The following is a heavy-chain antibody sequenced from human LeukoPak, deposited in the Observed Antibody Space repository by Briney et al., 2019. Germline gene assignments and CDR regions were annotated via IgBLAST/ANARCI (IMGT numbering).Heavy chain of an antibody. Sequence: SETLSLTCTVSGGSISSYYWSWIRQPAGKGLEWIGRIYTSGSTNYNPSLKSRVTMSVDTSKNQFSLKLSPVTAADTAVYYCARGLYCSSTSCYTSDAFDIWGQGTMVTVSS. CDR2: IYTSGST. CDR1: GGSISSYY. CDR3: ARGLYCSSTSCYTSDAFDI. V-gene: IGHV4-4*07. J-gene: IGHJ3*02. D-gene: IGHD2-2*02.